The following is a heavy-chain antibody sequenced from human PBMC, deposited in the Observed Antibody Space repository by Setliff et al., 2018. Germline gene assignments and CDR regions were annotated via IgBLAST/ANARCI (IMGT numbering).Heavy chain of an antibody. CDR2: ISPVYGIA. Sequence: ASVKVSCKTSGYAFITFGMSWVRQAPGQGLEWMGWISPVYGIANYARKFQGRVTMTADTSTTTAYLELRSLRSDDTAVYYCVRSSAPQVVLAADFDFWGQGTPVTVSS. D-gene: IGHD6-19*01. CDR1: GYAFITFG. CDR3: VRSSAPQVVLAADFDF. J-gene: IGHJ4*02. V-gene: IGHV1-18*01.